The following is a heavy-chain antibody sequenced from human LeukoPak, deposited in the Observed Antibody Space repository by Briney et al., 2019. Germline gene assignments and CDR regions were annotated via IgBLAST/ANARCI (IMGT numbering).Heavy chain of an antibody. V-gene: IGHV3-30*04. CDR1: GFTFSNYA. Sequence: GGSLRLSCAASGFTFSNYAMHWVRQAPVKGLGWVAAIPYDGNKKYNADSVNARFTIPRDNAKNTLYLQMNGLRAGDTAVYYCARDRERDIIGDGMDVWGKGTTVTVSS. D-gene: IGHD2-15*01. J-gene: IGHJ6*04. CDR2: IPYDGNKK. CDR3: ARDRERDIIGDGMDV.